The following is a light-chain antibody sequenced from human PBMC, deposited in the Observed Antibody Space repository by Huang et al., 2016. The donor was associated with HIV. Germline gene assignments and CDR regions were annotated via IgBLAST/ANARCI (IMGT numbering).Light chain of an antibody. V-gene: IGKV1-39*01. J-gene: IGKJ1*01. CDR2: DES. CDR1: QSITEY. CDR3: QQSHSIPRT. Sequence: DIQMTQSPSSLSSSGGNRVTITCRASQSITEYLSWYQHKPGKAPNLLIYDESSLRSGVPSRFSGSGSGTDFTLTISSLQPEDSATYYCQQSHSIPRTFGQGTKVEIK.